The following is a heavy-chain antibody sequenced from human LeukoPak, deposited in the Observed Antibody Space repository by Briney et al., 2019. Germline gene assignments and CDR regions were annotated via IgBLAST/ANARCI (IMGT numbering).Heavy chain of an antibody. J-gene: IGHJ4*02. Sequence: GGSLRLSCAASGFTFSSYSMNWVRQAPGKGLEWVSSISSSSSYIYYADSVKGRFTISRDNAKNSLYLQMNSLRAEDTAVYYCARDFSMATIPGYWGQGALVTVSS. CDR2: ISSSSSYI. V-gene: IGHV3-21*01. D-gene: IGHD5-24*01. CDR1: GFTFSSYS. CDR3: ARDFSMATIPGY.